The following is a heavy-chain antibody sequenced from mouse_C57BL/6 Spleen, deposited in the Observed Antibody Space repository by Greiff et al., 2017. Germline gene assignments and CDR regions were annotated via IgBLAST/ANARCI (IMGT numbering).Heavy chain of an antibody. D-gene: IGHD2-3*01. Sequence: QVQLQQSGAELVRPGSSVKLSCKASGYTFTSYWMDWVKQRPGQGLEWIGNIYPSDSETHYNQKFKDKATLTVDKSSSTAYMQLSSLTSEDSAVYYCARGAPDGYYRGGDDWGQGTTLTVSS. V-gene: IGHV1-61*01. CDR2: IYPSDSET. CDR1: GYTFTSYW. CDR3: ARGAPDGYYRGGDD. J-gene: IGHJ2*01.